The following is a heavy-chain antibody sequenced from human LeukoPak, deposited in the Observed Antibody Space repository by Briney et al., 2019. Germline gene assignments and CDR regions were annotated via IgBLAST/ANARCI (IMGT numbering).Heavy chain of an antibody. Sequence: PGGSLRLSCAASGFTFSSYEMNWVRQAPGKGLEWVSYISSSGSTIYYADSVKGRFTISRDNAKNSLYLQMNSLRAEDTAVYYCARDKTSYYYDSSDYFDYWGQGTLVTVSS. D-gene: IGHD3-22*01. CDR2: ISSSGSTI. V-gene: IGHV3-48*03. CDR1: GFTFSSYE. J-gene: IGHJ4*02. CDR3: ARDKTSYYYDSSDYFDY.